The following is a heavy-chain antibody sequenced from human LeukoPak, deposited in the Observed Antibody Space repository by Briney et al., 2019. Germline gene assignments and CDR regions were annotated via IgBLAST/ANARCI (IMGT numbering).Heavy chain of an antibody. CDR3: AKVPLIYDSSGNYFDY. J-gene: IGHJ4*02. CDR1: GFTFDDYA. D-gene: IGHD3-22*01. Sequence: GRSLRLSCAASGFTFDDYAMHWVRQAPGKGLEWVSGISFNSGSIGYADSVKGRFTISRDNAKKSLYLQMNSLRAEDTALYYCAKVPLIYDSSGNYFDYWGQGTLVTVPS. V-gene: IGHV3-9*01. CDR2: ISFNSGSI.